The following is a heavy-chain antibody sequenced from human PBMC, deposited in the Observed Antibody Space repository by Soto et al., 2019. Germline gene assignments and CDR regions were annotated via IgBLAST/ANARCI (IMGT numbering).Heavy chain of an antibody. Sequence: GETLKISCKGSGYSFAGYWITWVRQKPGKGLEWMGRIGPSDSQTYYSPSFRGHVTISVTKSITTVFLQWSSLRASDTAMYYCARQIYDSDTGPNFQYYFDSWGQGTPVTVSS. V-gene: IGHV5-10-1*01. CDR2: IGPSDSQT. CDR1: GYSFAGYW. J-gene: IGHJ4*02. D-gene: IGHD5-18*01. CDR3: ARQIYDSDTGPNFQYYFDS.